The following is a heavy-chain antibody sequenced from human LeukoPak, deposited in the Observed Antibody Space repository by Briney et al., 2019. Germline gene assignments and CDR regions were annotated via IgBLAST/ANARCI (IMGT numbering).Heavy chain of an antibody. CDR2: FDPEDGET. CDR1: GYTLTELS. CDR3: ATRDELRYFDWFHAFDI. D-gene: IGHD3-9*01. J-gene: IGHJ3*02. Sequence: ASVKVSCKVSGYTLTELSMHWVRQAPGKGLEWMGGFDPEDGETIYAQKFQGRVTMTEDTSTDTAYMELSSLRSEDTAVYYCATRDELRYFDWFHAFDIWGQGTMVTVSS. V-gene: IGHV1-24*01.